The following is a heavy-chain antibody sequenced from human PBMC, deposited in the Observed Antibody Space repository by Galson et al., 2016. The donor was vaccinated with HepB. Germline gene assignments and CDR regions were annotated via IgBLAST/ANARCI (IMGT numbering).Heavy chain of an antibody. CDR3: AHRFESSGWLAEFDY. Sequence: PALVKPTQTLTLTCTFSGFSLTNTGVGVGWIRQPPGKALEWLALIYWGDDKRYSPSLKSRLTITKDTSKNQVVLRMTNMDPVDTATYYCAHRFESSGWLAEFDYGGQGTRVTGSS. CDR1: GFSLTNTGVG. D-gene: IGHD6-13*01. CDR2: IYWGDDK. J-gene: IGHJ4*02. V-gene: IGHV2-5*02.